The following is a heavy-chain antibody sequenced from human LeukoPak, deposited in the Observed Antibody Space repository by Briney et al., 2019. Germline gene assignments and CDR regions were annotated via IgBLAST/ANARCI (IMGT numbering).Heavy chain of an antibody. CDR3: TRHEVFHAGTSSFTQYYYYMDV. CDR1: GFTFSGSA. D-gene: IGHD1-7*01. V-gene: IGHV3-73*01. Sequence: GGSLRLSCAASGFTFSGSAMHWVRQASGKGLEWVGRIRSKANSYATAYAASVKGRFTISRDDSKNTAYLQMNSLKTEDTAVYYCTRHEVFHAGTSSFTQYYYYMDVWGKGTTVTVSS. J-gene: IGHJ6*03. CDR2: IRSKANSYAT.